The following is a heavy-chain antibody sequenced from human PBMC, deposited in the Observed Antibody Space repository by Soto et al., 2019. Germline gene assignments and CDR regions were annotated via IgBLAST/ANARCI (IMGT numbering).Heavy chain of an antibody. V-gene: IGHV3-23*01. D-gene: IGHD1-26*01. CDR3: VKDRSSRYLSALLFDL. CDR1: GFTFGAFA. Sequence: EVQLLESGGGLVQPGGSLRLSCVASGFTFGAFAMTWVRQAPGKGLEWVSSIAISAVDTYNAPAVKGRFTTSRDDSKNTLYLQMDSLRAQDTDFYYGVKDRSSRYLSALLFDLCGPGIPVTVSS. CDR2: IAISAVDT. J-gene: IGHJ4*02.